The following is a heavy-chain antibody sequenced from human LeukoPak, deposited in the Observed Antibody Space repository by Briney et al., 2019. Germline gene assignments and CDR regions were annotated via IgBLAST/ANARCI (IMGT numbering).Heavy chain of an antibody. CDR1: GFTFSDYY. CDR2: ISSSGTTI. CDR3: ARGSITFGGVIDYFDY. Sequence: GGSLRRSGAASGFTFSDYYRSWIRQAPGKGREWGSYISSSGTTIHYADSGKGRLTISRDHSKNTMYMQMNSLRAEDTAVYYCARGSITFGGVIDYFDYWGQGTLVTVSS. D-gene: IGHD3-16*02. J-gene: IGHJ4*02. V-gene: IGHV3-11*04.